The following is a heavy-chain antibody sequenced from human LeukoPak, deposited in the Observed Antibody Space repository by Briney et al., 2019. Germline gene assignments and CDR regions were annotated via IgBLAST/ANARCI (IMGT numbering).Heavy chain of an antibody. V-gene: IGHV3-23*01. J-gene: IGHJ5*01. CDR1: GFSFRNYA. CDR2: ISGTGGAT. CDR3: VKDPRDTYGTNWFVS. Sequence: GGSLRLSCVASGFSFRNYAMSWVRQAPGKGLQWVSQISGTGGATWYAGFARDRFTISRHNSKETLYLQMSGLRVEDTAMYYCVKDPRDTYGTNWFVSWGQGTLLIVSS. D-gene: IGHD2-21*01.